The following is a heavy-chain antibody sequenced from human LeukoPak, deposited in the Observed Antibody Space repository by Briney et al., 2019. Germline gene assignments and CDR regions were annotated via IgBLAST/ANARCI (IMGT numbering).Heavy chain of an antibody. D-gene: IGHD3-22*01. V-gene: IGHV3-23*01. Sequence: GGSLRLSCAASGFTFSSYAMSWVRQAPGKGLEWVSAISGSGGSTYYADSVKGRFTISRDNSKNTLYLQMNSLRAEDTAVYYCAKNPPATPRDYYDSSGYRGNYFDYWGQGTLVTVSS. CDR2: ISGSGGST. CDR1: GFTFSSYA. CDR3: AKNPPATPRDYYDSSGYRGNYFDY. J-gene: IGHJ4*02.